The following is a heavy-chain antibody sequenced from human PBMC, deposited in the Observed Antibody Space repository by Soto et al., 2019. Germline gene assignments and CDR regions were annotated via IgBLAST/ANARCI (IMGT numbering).Heavy chain of an antibody. CDR2: TYHRSMWYY. D-gene: IGHD4-17*01. CDR1: GDSVSSNSAA. V-gene: IGHV6-1*01. J-gene: IGHJ3*02. CDR3: ARDTVTVTSDAFNI. Sequence: SQTLSLTCAIFGDSVSSNSAAWNWIRQSPSRGLEWLGRTYHRSMWYYDYAASVKSRITINPDTSKNQFSLQLNSVTPEDTAVYYCARDTVTVTSDAFNIWGQGTMVTVSS.